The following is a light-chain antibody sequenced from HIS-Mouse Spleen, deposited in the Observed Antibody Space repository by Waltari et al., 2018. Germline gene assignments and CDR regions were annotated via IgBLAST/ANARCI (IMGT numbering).Light chain of an antibody. CDR1: QDISNY. J-gene: IGKJ4*01. CDR2: DAS. CDR3: QQYGNLLT. Sequence: DIQMTQSPSSLSASVGDRVTITCQASQDISNYLNWYQQKPGKAPKLLICDASNLETGVPSRFSGSGSGTDFTFTISSLQPEDIATYYCQQYGNLLTFGGGTKVEIK. V-gene: IGKV1-33*01.